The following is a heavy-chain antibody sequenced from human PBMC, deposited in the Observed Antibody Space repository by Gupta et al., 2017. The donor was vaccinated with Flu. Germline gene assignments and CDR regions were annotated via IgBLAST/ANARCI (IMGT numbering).Heavy chain of an antibody. CDR2: IKSKSEGETI. J-gene: IGHJ4*02. CDR3: TTPRYCTSTSCGSIDY. D-gene: IGHD2-2*01. V-gene: IGHV3-15*01. Sequence: GKGLEWVGRIKSKSEGETIDDAAPVKGRFTISKDASMGTLYLRMDSLKTEDTAVYYCTTPRYCTSTSCGSIDYWGQGTLVTVSS.